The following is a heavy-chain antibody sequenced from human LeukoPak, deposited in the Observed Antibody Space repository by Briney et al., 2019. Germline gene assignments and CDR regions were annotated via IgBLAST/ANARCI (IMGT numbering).Heavy chain of an antibody. J-gene: IGHJ4*02. CDR1: GFTFSSYW. V-gene: IGHV3-74*01. D-gene: IGHD6-13*01. CDR3: ARVGGYSSSWLFDY. Sequence: GGSLRLSCAASGFTFSSYWMHWVRQAPGKGLVWVSRINSDGSSTSYADSVKGRFTISRDNAKNTLYLQMNSLRAEDTAVYYCARVGGYSSSWLFDYWGQGTLVTVPS. CDR2: INSDGSST.